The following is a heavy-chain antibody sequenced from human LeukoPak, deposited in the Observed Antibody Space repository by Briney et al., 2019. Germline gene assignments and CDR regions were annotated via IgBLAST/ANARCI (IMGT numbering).Heavy chain of an antibody. V-gene: IGHV1-8*01. CDR1: GYTFTSYD. CDR2: MNPNSGNT. D-gene: IGHD3-10*01. CDR3: ARKEGLLWFGELLDWFDP. Sequence: ASVKVSCKASGYTFTSYDINWVRQATGQGLEWMGWMNPNSGNTGYAQKSQGRVTMTRNTSISTAYMELSSLRSEDTAVYYCARKEGLLWFGELLDWFDPWGQGTLVTVSS. J-gene: IGHJ5*02.